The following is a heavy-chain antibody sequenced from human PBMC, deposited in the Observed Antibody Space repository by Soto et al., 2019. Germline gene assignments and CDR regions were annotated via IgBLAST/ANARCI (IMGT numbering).Heavy chain of an antibody. Sequence: SETLSLTCTVSGGSISSGDYYWSWVRQPPGKGLEWIGYIYYSGSTYYNPSLKSRVTISVDTSKNQFSLKLSSVTAADTAVYYCARVVTAIQGFDYWGQGALVTV. CDR2: IYYSGST. D-gene: IGHD2-21*02. CDR1: GGSISSGDYY. J-gene: IGHJ4*02. CDR3: ARVVTAIQGFDY. V-gene: IGHV4-30-4*01.